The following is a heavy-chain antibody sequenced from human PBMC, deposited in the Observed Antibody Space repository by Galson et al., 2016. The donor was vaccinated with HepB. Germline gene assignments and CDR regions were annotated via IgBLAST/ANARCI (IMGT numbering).Heavy chain of an antibody. Sequence: SLRLSCAASGFTFSNSAMSWVRQSPKTGLEWVSSISHNGEMTYDADFVKGRFTISRDNSKNTLYLQMNSLRAEDTAVYYCAKEGTIFGAVPYGMDVWGQGTTVTVSS. J-gene: IGHJ6*02. D-gene: IGHD3-3*01. V-gene: IGHV3-23*01. CDR1: GFTFSNSA. CDR3: AKEGTIFGAVPYGMDV. CDR2: ISHNGEMT.